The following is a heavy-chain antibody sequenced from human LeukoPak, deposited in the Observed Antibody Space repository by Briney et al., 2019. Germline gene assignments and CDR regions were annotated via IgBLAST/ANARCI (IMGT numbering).Heavy chain of an antibody. CDR2: ISSNGGST. V-gene: IGHV3-64*01. D-gene: IGHD6-13*01. CDR1: GFTFSSYA. Sequence: PGGSLRLSCAASGFTFSSYAMHWVRQAPGKGLEYVSAISSNGGSTYYANSVKGRFTISRDNSKNTLYLQMGSLRAEDMAVYYCARSSEIAAAFDYWGQGTLVTVSS. CDR3: ARSSEIAAAFDY. J-gene: IGHJ4*02.